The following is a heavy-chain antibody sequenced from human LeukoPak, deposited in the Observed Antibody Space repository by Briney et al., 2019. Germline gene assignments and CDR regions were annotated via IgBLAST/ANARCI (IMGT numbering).Heavy chain of an antibody. CDR3: ARTGFAGYYDSSGYYFIG. CDR1: GGSISSGGYS. CDR2: IYYSGST. D-gene: IGHD3-22*01. Sequence: SQTLSLTCTVSGGSISSGGYSWSWIRQHPGKGLEWIGYIYYSGSTYYNPSLKSRVTISVDTSKNQFSLKLSSVTAADTAVYYCARTGFAGYYDSSGYYFIGWGQGTLVTVSS. V-gene: IGHV4-31*03. J-gene: IGHJ4*02.